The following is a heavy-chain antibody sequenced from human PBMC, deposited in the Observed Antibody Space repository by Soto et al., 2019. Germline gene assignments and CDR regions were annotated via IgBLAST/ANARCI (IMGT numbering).Heavy chain of an antibody. CDR3: ARADIVLMVYATPRFDY. CDR1: GGSISSSSYY. V-gene: IGHV4-39*01. J-gene: IGHJ4*02. D-gene: IGHD2-8*01. CDR2: IYYSGST. Sequence: QLQLQESGPGLVKPSETLSLTCTVSGGSISSSSYYWGWIRQPPGKGLEWIGSIYYSGSTYYNPRLKSRVTIAVGRAKNHFSLKLSSVTAADTAVYYCARADIVLMVYATPRFDYWGQGTLVTVSS.